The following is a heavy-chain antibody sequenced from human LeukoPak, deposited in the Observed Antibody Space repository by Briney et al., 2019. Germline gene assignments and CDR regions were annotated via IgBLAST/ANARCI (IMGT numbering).Heavy chain of an antibody. J-gene: IGHJ4*02. D-gene: IGHD6-13*01. Sequence: PSETLSLTCAVSGGSISSGGYSWSWIRQPPGKGLEWIRYIYHSGSTYYNPSLKSRVTISVDRSKNQFSLKLSSVTAADTAVYYCARDLSSSWYDYWGQGTLVTVSS. CDR1: GGSISSGGYS. V-gene: IGHV4-30-2*01. CDR3: ARDLSSSWYDY. CDR2: IYHSGST.